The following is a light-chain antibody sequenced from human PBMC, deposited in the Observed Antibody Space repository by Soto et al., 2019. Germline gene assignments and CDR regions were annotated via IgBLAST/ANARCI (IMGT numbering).Light chain of an antibody. V-gene: IGLV2-8*01. CDR2: EVT. J-gene: IGLJ2*01. CDR3: SSFAGGGNPVL. CDR1: SSDVGGYNY. Sequence: QSALTQPPSASGSLGQSVTISCTGTSSDVGGYNYVSWHQQHPGKAPKVMIYEVTKRPPGVPDRFSGSKSGNTASLTVSGLQAEDEADYYCSSFAGGGNPVLLGVGTQLTVL.